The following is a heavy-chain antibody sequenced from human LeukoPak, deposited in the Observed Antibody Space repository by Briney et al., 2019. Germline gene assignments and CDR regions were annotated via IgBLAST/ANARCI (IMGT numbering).Heavy chain of an antibody. D-gene: IGHD6-13*01. V-gene: IGHV1-8*01. CDR2: MNPNSGNT. J-gene: IGHJ6*02. CDR1: GYTFTSYD. CDR3: ARGGQQLVLYYYYGMDV. Sequence: GASVKVSCKASGYTFTSYDINWVRQATGQGLEWMGWMNPNSGNTGYAQKFQGRVTMTRNTSISTAYMELSSLRSEDTAVYYCARGGQQLVLYYYYGMDVWGQGTTVTVSS.